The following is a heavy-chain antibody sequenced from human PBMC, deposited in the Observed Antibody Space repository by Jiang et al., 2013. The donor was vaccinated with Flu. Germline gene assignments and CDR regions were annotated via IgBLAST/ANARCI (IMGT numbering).Heavy chain of an antibody. J-gene: IGHJ4*02. CDR3: ARDSVGIATLPQDY. D-gene: IGHD6-13*01. CDR2: IIPILGIA. Sequence: GAEVKKPGSSVKVSCKASGGTFSSYTISWVRQAPGQGLEWMGRIIPILGIANYAQKFQGRVTITADKSTSTAYMELSSLRSEDTAVYYCARDSVGIATLPQDYWGQGTLVTVSS. V-gene: IGHV1-69*04. CDR1: GGTFSSYT.